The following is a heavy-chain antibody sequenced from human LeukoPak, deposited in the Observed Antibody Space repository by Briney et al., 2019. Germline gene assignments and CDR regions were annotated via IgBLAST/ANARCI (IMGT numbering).Heavy chain of an antibody. V-gene: IGHV1-18*01. CDR1: GYTFRDFG. CDR3: ARGPYYDSWSGAGY. CDR2: ITTYNGNT. Sequence: ASVKVSCKASGYTFRDFGISWVRQAPGQGLEWMGWITTYNGNTNYIQKLQGRVTMATDTSTSTAYMELRSLRSDDTAVYYCARGPYYDSWSGAGYWGQGTLVTVSS. J-gene: IGHJ4*02. D-gene: IGHD3-3*01.